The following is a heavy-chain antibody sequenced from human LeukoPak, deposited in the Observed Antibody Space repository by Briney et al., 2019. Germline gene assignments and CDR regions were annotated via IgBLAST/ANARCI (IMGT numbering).Heavy chain of an antibody. CDR3: AREGTAGTNLNWFDP. CDR2: IYYSGST. CDR1: GASVSSGYYY. D-gene: IGHD1-1*01. J-gene: IGHJ5*02. V-gene: IGHV4-61*01. Sequence: SETLSLTCTVSGASVSSGYYYWSWLRQPPGQGLEWIGYIYYSGSTNYNPSLTSRLTISVDTSKNQFSLKLSSVTAADTAVYYCAREGTAGTNLNWFDPWGQGALVTVSS.